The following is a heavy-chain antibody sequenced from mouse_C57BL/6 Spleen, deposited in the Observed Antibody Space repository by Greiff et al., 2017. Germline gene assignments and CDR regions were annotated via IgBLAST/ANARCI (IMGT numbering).Heavy chain of an antibody. Sequence: EVQGVESGGGLVKPGGSLKLSCAASGFTFSSYAMSWVRQTPEKRLEWVAYISSGGDYIYYADTVKGRFTISRDNARNTLYLQMSSLKSEDTAMYYCTREGLRYYAMDYWGQGTSVTVSS. V-gene: IGHV5-9-1*02. J-gene: IGHJ4*01. D-gene: IGHD2-4*01. CDR1: GFTFSSYA. CDR3: TREGLRYYAMDY. CDR2: ISSGGDYI.